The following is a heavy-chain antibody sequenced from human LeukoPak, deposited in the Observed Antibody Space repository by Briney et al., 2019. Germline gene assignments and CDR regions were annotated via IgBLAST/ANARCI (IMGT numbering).Heavy chain of an antibody. CDR1: GFTFSSYA. V-gene: IGHV3-23*01. D-gene: IGHD3-3*01. CDR2: ISGSGGST. Sequence: PGGSLRLSCAASGFTFSSYAMSWVRQAPGKGLEWVPAISGSGGSTYYADSVKGRFTISRDNSKNTLYLQMNSLRAEDTAVYYCAKVHGGLYYDFWSGYLWFDPWGQGTLVTVSS. CDR3: AKVHGGLYYDFWSGYLWFDP. J-gene: IGHJ5*02.